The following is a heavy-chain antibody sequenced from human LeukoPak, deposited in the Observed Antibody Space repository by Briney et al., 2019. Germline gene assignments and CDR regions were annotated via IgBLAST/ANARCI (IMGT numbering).Heavy chain of an antibody. CDR2: INPNSGGK. CDR1: GYTFTGYY. J-gene: IGHJ4*02. CDR3: ARDLPGYYYDSSGYSSPGDDY. Sequence: ASVKVSCKASGYTFTGYYMHWVRQAPGQGLEWMGWINPNSGGKNSAKKFQGRVTMTRDTSISTAYMELSRLRSDDTAVYYCARDLPGYYYDSSGYSSPGDDYWGQGTLVTVSS. V-gene: IGHV1-2*02. D-gene: IGHD3-22*01.